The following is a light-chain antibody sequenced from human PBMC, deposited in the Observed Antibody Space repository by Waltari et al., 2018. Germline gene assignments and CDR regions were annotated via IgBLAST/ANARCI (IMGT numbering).Light chain of an antibody. Sequence: DIQMTQSPSSLSASVGDRVTITCRASQGFSNWLAWYQQKPGKAPVLLIYMVSTLQSGVPSRFSGSGSGTDFTLTISSLQPEDFATYFCQQYNSAPPTFGQGTKVEAK. V-gene: IGKV1-5*03. CDR2: MVS. CDR1: QGFSNW. CDR3: QQYNSAPPT. J-gene: IGKJ1*01.